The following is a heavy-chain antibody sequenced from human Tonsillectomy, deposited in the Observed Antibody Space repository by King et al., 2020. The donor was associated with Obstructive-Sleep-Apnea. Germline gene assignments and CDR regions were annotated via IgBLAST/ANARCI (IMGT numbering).Heavy chain of an antibody. CDR1: GFTFSAYN. V-gene: IGHV3-21*01. Sequence: VQLVESGGGLVKPGGSLXLSCAASGFTFSAYNMNWVRQAPGKGLEWVSSISSSXCYIYYADSLKGRFSISRDNANNSLYLQMNSLRPEDTAVYYCAWXTMGSXILFDYXGXGXLXXVSS. J-gene: IGHJ4*02. CDR2: ISSSXCYI. CDR3: AWXTMGSXILFDY.